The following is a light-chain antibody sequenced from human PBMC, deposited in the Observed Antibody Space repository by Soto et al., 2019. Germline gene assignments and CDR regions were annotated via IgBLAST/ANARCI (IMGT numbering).Light chain of an antibody. J-gene: IGKJ1*01. CDR1: QSINSW. CDR3: QQYNSYWWT. V-gene: IGKV1-5*03. CDR2: KAS. Sequence: DIQMTQSPSTLSASVGDRVTITCRASQSINSWLAWYQQKPGKAPKLLIYKASSLESGVPSRFSGSGSGTEFTLTISSLQPDDFATYYCQQYNSYWWTFGHGTKVEIK.